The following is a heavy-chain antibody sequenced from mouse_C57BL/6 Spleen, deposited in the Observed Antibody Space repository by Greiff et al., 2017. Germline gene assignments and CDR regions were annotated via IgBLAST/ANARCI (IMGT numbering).Heavy chain of an antibody. CDR3: ARLWNWYFDV. CDR1: GFTFSDYG. V-gene: IGHV5-17*01. Sequence: EVMLVESGGGLVKPGGSLKLSCAASGFTFSDYGMHWVRQAPEKGLEWVAYISSGSSTIYYADTVKGRFTISRDNAKNTLFLQMTSLRSEDTAMYYGARLWNWYFDVWGTGTTVTVSS. CDR2: ISSGSSTI. J-gene: IGHJ1*03.